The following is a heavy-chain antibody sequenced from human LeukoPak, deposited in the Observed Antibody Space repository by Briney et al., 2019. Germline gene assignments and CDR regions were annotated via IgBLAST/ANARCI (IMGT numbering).Heavy chain of an antibody. D-gene: IGHD4-11*01. CDR3: ATTVTQPFDY. J-gene: IGHJ4*02. CDR2: IYSGGST. CDR1: GFTVSSNY. Sequence: PGGSLRLSCAVSGFTVSSNYMSRVRQAPGKGLEWVSVIYSGGSTYYADSVKGRFTISRHNSKNTLYLQMNSLRAEDTAVYYCATTVTQPFDYWGQGTLVTVSS. V-gene: IGHV3-53*04.